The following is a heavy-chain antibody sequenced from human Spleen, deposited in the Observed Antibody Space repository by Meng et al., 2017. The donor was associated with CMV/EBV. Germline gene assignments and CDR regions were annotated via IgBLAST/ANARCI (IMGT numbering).Heavy chain of an antibody. J-gene: IGHJ4*02. CDR3: ASLHSSSWYVNF. CDR1: GVSISSSYHY. CDR2: IYYSGTT. D-gene: IGHD6-13*01. V-gene: IGHV4-39*01. Sequence: CSVAGVSISSSYHYWGWLRQPPGKGLEWIGCIYYSGTTYYNPSLKSRVTISVDTSKKQVSLNLSSVTAADTAVYYCASLHSSSWYVNFWGQGILVTVSS.